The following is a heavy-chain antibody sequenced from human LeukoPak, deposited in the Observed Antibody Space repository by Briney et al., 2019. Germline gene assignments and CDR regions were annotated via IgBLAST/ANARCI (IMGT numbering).Heavy chain of an antibody. CDR3: AKDRGYDEQLFDY. CDR1: GVTLSSDA. J-gene: IGHJ4*02. CDR2: ISGSGGST. D-gene: IGHD5-12*01. V-gene: IGHV3-23*01. Sequence: GGSLRLSCAASGVTLSSDAMSWGRQAPGKGLEWVSAISGSGGSTYYADSVKGRFTISRDNSKNTLYLQMNSLRAEDTAVYYCAKDRGYDEQLFDYWGQGTLVTVSS.